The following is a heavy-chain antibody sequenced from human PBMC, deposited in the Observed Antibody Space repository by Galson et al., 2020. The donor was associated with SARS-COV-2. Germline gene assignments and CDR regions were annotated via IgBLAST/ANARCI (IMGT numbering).Heavy chain of an antibody. V-gene: IGHV3-30*18. CDR1: GFTFSSYG. Sequence: SLKISCAASGFTFSSYGMHWVRQAPGKGLEWVAAISYEGSNKYYADSVKGRFTISRDNSKNTLYLQMNSLRAEDTAVYYCAKKGGEYCGGDCYSGYFDYWGQGTLVTVSS. CDR2: ISYEGSNK. J-gene: IGHJ4*02. D-gene: IGHD2-21*02. CDR3: AKKGGEYCGGDCYSGYFDY.